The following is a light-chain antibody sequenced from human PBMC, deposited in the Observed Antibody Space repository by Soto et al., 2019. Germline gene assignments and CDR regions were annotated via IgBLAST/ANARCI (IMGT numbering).Light chain of an antibody. V-gene: IGKV3-20*01. CDR3: QQYRRSPWT. CDR2: GAS. CDR1: HSISRSQ. J-gene: IGKJ1*01. Sequence: IGLTPCRGPLSLSPGDRGTLSCRASHSISRSQFAWFQPRPRQAPRTLISGASDRATGIPHRFSGSVSGTDFTLTITRMEPGDFAVHYGQQYRRSPWTFGQATKV.